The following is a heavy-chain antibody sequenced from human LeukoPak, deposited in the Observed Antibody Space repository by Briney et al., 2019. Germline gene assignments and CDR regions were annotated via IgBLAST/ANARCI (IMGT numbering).Heavy chain of an antibody. V-gene: IGHV4-34*01. CDR2: INHSGST. Sequence: PSETLSLTCAVYGGSFSGYYWSWIRQPPGKGLEWIGEINHSGSTNYNPSLKSRVTISVDTSKNQFSLKLSSVTAADTAVYYCARLSGSYGGNFDYWGQGTLVTVSS. J-gene: IGHJ4*02. CDR1: GGSFSGYY. CDR3: ARLSGSYGGNFDY. D-gene: IGHD1-26*01.